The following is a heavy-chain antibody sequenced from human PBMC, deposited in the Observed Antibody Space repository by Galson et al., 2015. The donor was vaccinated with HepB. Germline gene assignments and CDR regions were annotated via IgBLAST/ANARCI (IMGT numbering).Heavy chain of an antibody. CDR3: SANVAGFVRILGF. D-gene: IGHD2-15*01. CDR2: IKSETDGGTT. V-gene: IGHV3-15*01. Sequence: SLRLSCAASGFTFSNAWMTWVRQAPGKGLEWVGHIKSETDGGTTDYAAPVRDRFTISRDDSKDTLYLQMDSLRTEDTAVYYCSANVAGFVRILGFWGQGTLVTVSS. J-gene: IGHJ4*02. CDR1: GFTFSNAW.